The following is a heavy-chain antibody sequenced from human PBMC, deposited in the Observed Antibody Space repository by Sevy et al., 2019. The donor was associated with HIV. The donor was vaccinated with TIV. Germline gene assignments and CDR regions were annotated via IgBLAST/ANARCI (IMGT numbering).Heavy chain of an antibody. V-gene: IGHV3-21*01. Sequence: GGSLRLSCAVSGFTFSTYTMNWVRQAPGKGLEWVSSISGFSSYIYYADSVKGRFTISIDNAKNSLYLQMNSLRAEDTAVYYCARDGGCTSTSCLLYFDYWGQGTLVTVSS. J-gene: IGHJ4*01. CDR3: ARDGGCTSTSCLLYFDY. CDR2: ISGFSSYI. CDR1: GFTFSTYT. D-gene: IGHD2-2*01.